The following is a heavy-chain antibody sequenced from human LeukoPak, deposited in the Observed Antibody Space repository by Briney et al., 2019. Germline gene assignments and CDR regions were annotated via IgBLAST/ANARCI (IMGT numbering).Heavy chain of an antibody. D-gene: IGHD1-26*01. Sequence: PGRSLILSCAASGFTFSNYGMHWVRQAPGKGLQWVAVIWYDGSNKYYADSVKGRFSISRDNSKNTLYLQMNSLRAEDTALYYCARDKGGSYYAEYYFDYWGQGTLVTVSS. J-gene: IGHJ4*02. CDR2: IWYDGSNK. V-gene: IGHV3-33*01. CDR1: GFTFSNYG. CDR3: ARDKGGSYYAEYYFDY.